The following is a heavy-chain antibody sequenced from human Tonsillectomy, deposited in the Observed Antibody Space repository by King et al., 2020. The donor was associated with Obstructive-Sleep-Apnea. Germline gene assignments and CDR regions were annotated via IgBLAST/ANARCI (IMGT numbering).Heavy chain of an antibody. J-gene: IGHJ4*02. D-gene: IGHD2-2*01. CDR3: ARHGYGVGYAY. CDR1: GGSIRGFH. CDR2: IYHTGST. Sequence: QLQESGPGLVKPSETLSLTCTVSGGSIRGFHWSWLRQSPGKGLEFLASIYHTGSTTYNPSLRSRVTISIDMSKEQFSLKLNSVTAADTALYFCARHGYGVGYAYWGQGTLVTVSS. V-gene: IGHV4-59*08.